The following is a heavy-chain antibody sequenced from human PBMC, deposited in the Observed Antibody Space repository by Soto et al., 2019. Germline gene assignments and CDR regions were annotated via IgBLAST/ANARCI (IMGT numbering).Heavy chain of an antibody. CDR2: ISAYNGNT. J-gene: IGHJ4*02. CDR1: GYTFTNFG. CDR3: ARGGTPIDY. V-gene: IGHV1-18*01. Sequence: QVQLVQSGAEVKKPGASVKVSCKASGYTFTNFGISWVRQAPGQGLEWMGWISAYNGNTNYAQKFQGSVTMTTDTATSAAYMEVRSLRFDDTAVYYWARGGTPIDYWGQGTLVTVSS. D-gene: IGHD3-16*01.